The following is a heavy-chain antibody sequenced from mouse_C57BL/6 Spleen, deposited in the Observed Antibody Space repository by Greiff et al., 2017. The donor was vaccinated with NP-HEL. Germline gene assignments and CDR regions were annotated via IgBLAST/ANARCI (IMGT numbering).Heavy chain of an antibody. CDR2: IYPGSGST. V-gene: IGHV1-55*01. D-gene: IGHD2-4*01. J-gene: IGHJ3*01. Sequence: QVQLKQPGAELVKPGASVKMSCKASGYTFTSYWITWVKQRPGQGLEWIGDIYPGSGSTNYNEKFKGKATLTVDTSSSTAYMQLSSLTSEDSAVYDCARIPYDYDDAYWGQGTLVTVSA. CDR1: GYTFTSYW. CDR3: ARIPYDYDDAY.